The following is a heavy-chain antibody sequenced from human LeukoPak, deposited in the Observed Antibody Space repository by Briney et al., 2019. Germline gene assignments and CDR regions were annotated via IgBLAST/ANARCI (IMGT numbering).Heavy chain of an antibody. Sequence: PGGSLRLSCAASGFTFSSYAMSWVRQAPGKGLEWVSAISGSGGSTYYADSVKGRFTISRDNSKNTLYLQMNSLRAEDTALCYCAKDRGIYYDSRTFDYWGQGTLVTVSS. V-gene: IGHV3-23*01. CDR3: AKDRGIYYDSRTFDY. CDR1: GFTFSSYA. CDR2: ISGSGGST. D-gene: IGHD3-22*01. J-gene: IGHJ4*02.